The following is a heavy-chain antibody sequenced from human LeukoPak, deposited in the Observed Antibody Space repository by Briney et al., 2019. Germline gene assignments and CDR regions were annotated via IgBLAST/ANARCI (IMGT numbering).Heavy chain of an antibody. CDR3: ARGGYQTMIVVVIRGYDAFDI. CDR2: ISAYNGNT. CDR1: GYTFTSYG. D-gene: IGHD3-22*01. Sequence: GASVKVSCKASGYTFTSYGISWVRQAPGQGLGWMGWISAYNGNTNYAQKLQGRVTMTTDTSTSTAYMELRSLRSDDTAVYYCARGGYQTMIVVVIRGYDAFDIWGQGTMVTVSS. J-gene: IGHJ3*02. V-gene: IGHV1-18*01.